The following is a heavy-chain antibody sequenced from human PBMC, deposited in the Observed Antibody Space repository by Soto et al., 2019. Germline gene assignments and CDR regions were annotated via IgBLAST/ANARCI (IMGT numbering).Heavy chain of an antibody. J-gene: IGHJ5*02. CDR3: ARVVPGAEAWFGP. CDR2: ISLYSDGT. Sequence: ASVKVFCKTSGYTFSNYGITWVRQAPGQPLEWLGWISLYSDGTNYAQKFQGRVSMTTDTSTTTAYMELRSLRSDDTAVYYCARVVPGAEAWFGPWGQGTLVTVSS. D-gene: IGHD2-2*01. V-gene: IGHV1-18*01. CDR1: GYTFSNYG.